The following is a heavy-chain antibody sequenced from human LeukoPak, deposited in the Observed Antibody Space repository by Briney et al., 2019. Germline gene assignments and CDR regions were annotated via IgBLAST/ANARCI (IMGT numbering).Heavy chain of an antibody. J-gene: IGHJ5*02. D-gene: IGHD6-13*01. V-gene: IGHV1-18*01. CDR2: ISAYNGNT. CDR3: ARTGANIAAAVGLFSYWFDP. Sequence: ASVKVSCKASGYTFTSYGISWVRQAPGQGLEWMGWISAYNGNTNYAQKLQGRVTMTTDTSTSTAYMELRSLRSDDTAVYYCARTGANIAAAVGLFSYWFDPWGQGTLVTVSS. CDR1: GYTFTSYG.